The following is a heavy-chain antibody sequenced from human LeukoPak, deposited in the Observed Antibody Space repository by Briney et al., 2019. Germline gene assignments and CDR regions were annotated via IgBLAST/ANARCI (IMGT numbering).Heavy chain of an antibody. Sequence: SETLSLTCTVSGGSITNYYWSWIRQPPGKGLEWIACISYSGSTKYNPSLKSRVTISVDTSKNQLSLKLSSVTAADTAVYYCAREPGFDSSGYLNWFDPWGQGTLVTVSS. CDR2: ISYSGST. CDR3: AREPGFDSSGYLNWFDP. V-gene: IGHV4-59*01. CDR1: GGSITNYY. J-gene: IGHJ5*02. D-gene: IGHD3-22*01.